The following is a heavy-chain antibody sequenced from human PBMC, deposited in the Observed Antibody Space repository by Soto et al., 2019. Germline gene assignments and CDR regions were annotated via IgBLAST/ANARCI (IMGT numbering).Heavy chain of an antibody. V-gene: IGHV4-34*01. CDR3: ARGVRVYGDYSY. J-gene: IGHJ4*02. CDR2: INHSGST. CDR1: GGSFIGYY. D-gene: IGHD4-17*01. Sequence: SETLSLTCAVYGGSFIGYYWSWIRQPPGKGLEWIGEINHSGSTNYNPSLKSRVTISVDTSKNQFSLKLSSVTAADTAVYYCARGVRVYGDYSYWGQGTLVT.